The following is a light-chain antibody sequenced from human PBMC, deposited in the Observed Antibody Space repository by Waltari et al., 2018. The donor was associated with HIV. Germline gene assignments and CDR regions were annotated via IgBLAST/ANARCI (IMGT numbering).Light chain of an antibody. V-gene: IGLV3-25*03. CDR3: QSADSSTWV. CDR1: ALPQQY. J-gene: IGLJ3*02. CDR2: KDN. Sequence: SYELTQPPSVSVSPGQPARLTCSGAALPQQYVYWYQQTPGQAPVLVIYKDNERPSGIPERFSGSSSGTTVTLTISGVQAEDEADYYCQSADSSTWVFGGGTKLTVL.